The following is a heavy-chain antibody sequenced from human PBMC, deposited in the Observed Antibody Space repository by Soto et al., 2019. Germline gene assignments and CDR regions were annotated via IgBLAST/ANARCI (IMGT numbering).Heavy chain of an antibody. D-gene: IGHD2-21*02. V-gene: IGHV3-48*02. CDR3: ARAVLTAIVDYFDY. Sequence: GGSLRLSCAASGFTFSSYAMHWFRQAPGKGLEWVSYISSSSSAIYYADSVKGRFTISRDNAKNSLYLQMNSLRDEDTAVYYWARAVLTAIVDYFDYWGQGTLVIVSS. J-gene: IGHJ4*02. CDR2: ISSSSSAI. CDR1: GFTFSSYA.